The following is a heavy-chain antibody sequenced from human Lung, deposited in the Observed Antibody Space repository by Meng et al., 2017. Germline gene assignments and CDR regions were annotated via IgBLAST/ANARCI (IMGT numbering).Heavy chain of an antibody. J-gene: IGHJ4*02. Sequence: QVQLQESGPGLVKASETLSLTCTVSGGSIGTYYWSWIRQPPGKGLEWIGYIYYSGNTNYNPSLKSRVTISADTSKNQFSLRLKSVTAEDTAVYYCARGGEHLPQFDHWGQGTLVTVSS. CDR2: IYYSGNT. V-gene: IGHV4-59*08. CDR1: GGSIGTYY. D-gene: IGHD2-15*01. CDR3: ARGGEHLPQFDH.